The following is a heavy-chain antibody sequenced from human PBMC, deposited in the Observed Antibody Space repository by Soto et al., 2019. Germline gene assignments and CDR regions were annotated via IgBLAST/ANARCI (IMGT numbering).Heavy chain of an antibody. CDR2: ISAYNGNT. Sequence: GASVKVSCKASGYTFTSYGISWVRQAPGQGLEWMGWISAYNGNTNYAQKLQGRVTMTTDTSTSTAYMELRSLRSDDTAVYYCARVDGGTGTLFPPPTIDYWGQGTLVTVSS. CDR1: GYTFTSYG. J-gene: IGHJ4*02. CDR3: ARVDGGTGTLFPPPTIDY. V-gene: IGHV1-18*01. D-gene: IGHD1-7*01.